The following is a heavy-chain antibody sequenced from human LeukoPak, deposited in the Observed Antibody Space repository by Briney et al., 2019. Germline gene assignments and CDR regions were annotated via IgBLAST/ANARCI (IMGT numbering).Heavy chain of an antibody. CDR2: FDPEDGET. J-gene: IGHJ5*02. CDR3: ARDHYYDIFRGSLNYNWFDP. D-gene: IGHD3-9*01. CDR1: GYTLTELS. V-gene: IGHV1-24*01. Sequence: ASVKVSCKVSGYTLTELSMHWVRQAPGKGLEWMGGFDPEDGETIYAQKFQGRVTITADESTSTAYMELSSLRSEDTAVYYCARDHYYDIFRGSLNYNWFDPWGQGTLVTVSS.